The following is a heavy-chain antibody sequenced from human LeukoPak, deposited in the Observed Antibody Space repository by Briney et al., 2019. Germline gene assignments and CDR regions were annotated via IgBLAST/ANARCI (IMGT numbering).Heavy chain of an antibody. J-gene: IGHJ4*02. CDR1: GGSVSDYY. CDR3: ARGTLYRGWSYYLDF. V-gene: IGHV4-59*02. D-gene: IGHD6-19*01. Sequence: PSETLSLTCTISGGSVSDYYWSWIRQSPGKGLEWIGYIYHTGSTSYSPSLKSRVTISVDMSKNHFSLRLRSVTAADTAMYYCARGTLYRGWSYYLDFWGQGSQVTVSS. CDR2: IYHTGST.